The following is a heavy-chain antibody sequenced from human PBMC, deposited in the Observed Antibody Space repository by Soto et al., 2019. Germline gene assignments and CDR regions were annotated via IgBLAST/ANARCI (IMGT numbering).Heavy chain of an antibody. CDR2: TYYRSKWYN. J-gene: IGHJ6*02. D-gene: IGHD2-2*02. CDR1: GDSVSSNSAA. CDR3: ARWAYCSSTSCYNVGMDV. V-gene: IGHV6-1*01. Sequence: PSQTLSLTCAISGDSVSSNSAAWNWIRQSPSRGLEWLGRTYYRSKWYNDYAVSVKSRITINPDTSKNQFSLQLNSVTPEDTAVHYCARWAYCSSTSCYNVGMDVWGQGTTVTVSS.